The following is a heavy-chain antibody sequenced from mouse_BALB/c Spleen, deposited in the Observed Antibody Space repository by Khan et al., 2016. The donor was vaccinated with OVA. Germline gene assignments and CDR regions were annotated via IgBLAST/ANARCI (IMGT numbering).Heavy chain of an antibody. CDR3: ARGGAAYYRNDGGAMDY. CDR2: INTHSGVP. V-gene: IGHV9-4*02. D-gene: IGHD2-14*01. CDR1: GYTFTTAG. Sequence: QIQLVQSGPELKKPGETVRISCKASGYTFTTAGIQWVQKMPGKGLKWIGWINTHSGVPKYAEDLKGRFAFSLETSASTAYLQITNLKNEDTATYFCARGGAAYYRNDGGAMDYWGQGTSVTVSS. J-gene: IGHJ4*01.